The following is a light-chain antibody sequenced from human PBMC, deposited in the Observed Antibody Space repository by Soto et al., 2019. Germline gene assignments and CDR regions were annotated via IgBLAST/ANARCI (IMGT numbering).Light chain of an antibody. CDR1: QRISSN. CDR2: GAS. CDR3: QHYNNWPPWT. V-gene: IGKV3-15*01. J-gene: IGKJ1*01. Sequence: EVVMTQSPATLAVSPGERATLSCRASQRISSNLAWYLQRPGQAPRLLIYGASTRAPGIPARFSGSGSETEFTLTISSLQSEDFAVYYCQHYNNWPPWTFGQGTKVEIK.